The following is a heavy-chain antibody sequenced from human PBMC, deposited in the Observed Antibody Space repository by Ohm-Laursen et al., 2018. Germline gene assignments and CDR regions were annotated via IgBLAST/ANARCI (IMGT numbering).Heavy chain of an antibody. D-gene: IGHD5-18*01. V-gene: IGHV4-4*07. CDR3: ATVDTAMVHKRKRDY. Sequence: SDTLSLTCTVSGGSISSYYWSWIRQPAGKGLEWIGRIYTSGSTNYNPSLKSRVTMSVDTSKNQFSLKLSSVTAADTAVYYCATVDTAMVHKRKRDYWGQGTLVTVSS. J-gene: IGHJ4*02. CDR1: GGSISSYY. CDR2: IYTSGST.